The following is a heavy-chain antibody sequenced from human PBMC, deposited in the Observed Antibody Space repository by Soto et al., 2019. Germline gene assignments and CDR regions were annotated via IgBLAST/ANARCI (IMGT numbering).Heavy chain of an antibody. V-gene: IGHV4-34*01. CDR2: INHSGST. CDR3: ARVQRNIVVVPAAMFNYYYYMDV. CDR1: GGSFSGYY. D-gene: IGHD2-2*01. Sequence: SETLSLTCAVYGGSFSGYYWSWIRQPPGKGLEWIGEINHSGSTNYNPSLKSRVTISVDTSKNQFSLKLSSVTAADTAVYYCARVQRNIVVVPAAMFNYYYYMDVWGKGTTVTVSS. J-gene: IGHJ6*03.